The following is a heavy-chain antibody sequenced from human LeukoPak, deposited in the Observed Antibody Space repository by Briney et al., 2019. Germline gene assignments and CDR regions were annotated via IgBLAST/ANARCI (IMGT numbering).Heavy chain of an antibody. CDR1: GGSISSYY. CDR3: ARDGDFWGGYYSPYYGMDV. CDR2: IYYSGST. J-gene: IGHJ6*02. Sequence: SETLSLTCTVSGGSISSYYWSWIRQPPGKGLEWIGYIYYSGSTNYNPSLKSRVTISVDTSKNQFSLKLSSVTAADTAVYYCARDGDFWGGYYSPYYGMDVWGQGTTVTVSS. V-gene: IGHV4-59*01. D-gene: IGHD3-3*01.